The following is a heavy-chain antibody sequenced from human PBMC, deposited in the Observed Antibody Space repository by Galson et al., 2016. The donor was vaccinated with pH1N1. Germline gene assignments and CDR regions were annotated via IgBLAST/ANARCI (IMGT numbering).Heavy chain of an antibody. Sequence: SLRLSCAASGFTVSPNDMSWSRQAPGKGLEWVSVIYSGGNTYYTDSVKGRFTISRDSSKNTLYLQMNSLRPEDTAVYYCARGYPGFSYYGMDVWGQGTTVTVSS. CDR2: IYSGGNT. CDR3: ARGYPGFSYYGMDV. J-gene: IGHJ6*02. V-gene: IGHV3-53*01. D-gene: IGHD2-15*01. CDR1: GFTVSPND.